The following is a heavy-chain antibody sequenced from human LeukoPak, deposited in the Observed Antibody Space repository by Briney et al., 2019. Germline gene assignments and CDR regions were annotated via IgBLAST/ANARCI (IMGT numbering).Heavy chain of an antibody. V-gene: IGHV3-7*01. CDR3: ARDLSGWELQEY. CDR1: GFTFSSYW. J-gene: IGHJ4*02. Sequence: GGSLRLSCAASGFTFSSYWMSWVRQAPGKGLEWVANIKQDGSEKYYVDSVKGRFTISRDNAKNSLFLQMNSLRAEDTAVYYWARDLSGWELQEYWGQGTLVTVSS. D-gene: IGHD1-26*01. CDR2: IKQDGSEK.